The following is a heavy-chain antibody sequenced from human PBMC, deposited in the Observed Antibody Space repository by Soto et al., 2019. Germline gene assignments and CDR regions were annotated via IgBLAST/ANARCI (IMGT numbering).Heavy chain of an antibody. D-gene: IGHD3-22*01. J-gene: IGHJ5*02. V-gene: IGHV3-23*01. CDR1: GFTFSNFA. CDR2: ISGSGADT. CDR3: ASYFYASSGYNYICLRHFDP. Sequence: GGSLRLSCVAYGFTFSNFAMSWVRQAPGRGLEWISTISGSGADTYYADSVKGRFTISRDNSENTLYREILSLRAEDTALYYPASYFYASSGYNYICLRHFDPWGEGILVTVSS.